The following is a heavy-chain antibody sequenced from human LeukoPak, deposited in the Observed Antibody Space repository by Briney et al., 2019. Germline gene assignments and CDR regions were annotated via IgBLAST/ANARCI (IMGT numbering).Heavy chain of an antibody. CDR2: ISSSSSDI. D-gene: IGHD3-3*01. J-gene: IGHJ4*02. CDR1: GFTFGDSY. Sequence: PGGSLRLSCAASGFTFGDSYMNWVRQAPGKGLEWVSCISSSSSDIYYADSVKGRFTISRDNAKNSLYLQMSSLRAEDTAVYYCARVPGGLEWADFDYWGQGILVTVSS. V-gene: IGHV3-21*01. CDR3: ARVPGGLEWADFDY.